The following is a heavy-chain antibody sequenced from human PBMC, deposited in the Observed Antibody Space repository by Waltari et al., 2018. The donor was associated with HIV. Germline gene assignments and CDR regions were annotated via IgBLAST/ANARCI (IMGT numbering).Heavy chain of an antibody. D-gene: IGHD5-12*01. CDR2: VERDNKEG. CDR1: GFKFSQFS. Sequence: EESGGGRVEPGGSLRLSCVASGFKFSQFSMNWVRQSPGRGIEVVASVERDNKEGFYAESVKGRFTISRDNNEDSLFLHMDALKVEDTATYFCVRDHPGYVPIDYWGQGTSVTV. CDR3: VRDHPGYVPIDY. J-gene: IGHJ4*02. V-gene: IGHV3-21*04.